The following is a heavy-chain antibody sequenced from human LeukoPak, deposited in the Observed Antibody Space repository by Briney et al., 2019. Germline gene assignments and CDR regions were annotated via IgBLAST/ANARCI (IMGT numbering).Heavy chain of an antibody. Sequence: GGSLRLSCAASGSTVSSNYMNWVRQAPGKGLEWVSVIYGGGNIYYADSVKGRFTISRDNSKNTLYLQMNSLRAEDTAVYYCARGAGYNYPYYFDYWGQGTLVTVSS. CDR2: IYGGGNI. CDR3: ARGAGYNYPYYFDY. D-gene: IGHD5-24*01. J-gene: IGHJ4*02. CDR1: GSTVSSNY. V-gene: IGHV3-53*01.